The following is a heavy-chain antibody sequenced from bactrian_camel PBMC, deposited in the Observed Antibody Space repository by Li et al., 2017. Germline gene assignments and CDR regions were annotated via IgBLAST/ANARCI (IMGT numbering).Heavy chain of an antibody. J-gene: IGHJ6*01. CDR2: VNSGSGSST. D-gene: IGHD1*01. Sequence: VQLVESGGGSVQAGGSLRLSCAASGFTFSSYDMSWVRQAPGKGLEWVSVVNSGSGSSTAYAESVEGRFTTSRDNAKNMVYLEMNSLKPEDTAVYYCVRDGLDGSRDFDYWGQGTQVTVS. CDR1: GFTFSSYD. CDR3: VRDGLDGSRDFDY. V-gene: IGHV3S40*01.